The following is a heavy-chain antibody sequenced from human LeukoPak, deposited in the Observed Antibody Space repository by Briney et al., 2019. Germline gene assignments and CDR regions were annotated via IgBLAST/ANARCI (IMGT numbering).Heavy chain of an antibody. CDR2: ISYDGSNK. CDR3: VKDEGSI. Sequence: GGSLRLSCAASGFTFSSYAMHWVRQAPGKGLEWVAVISYDGSNKYYADSVKGRFTISRDNSKNTLYLQMNSLRPEDTALYYCVKDEGSIWGQGTLVTVSS. CDR1: GFTFSSYA. V-gene: IGHV3-30*04. D-gene: IGHD3-10*01. J-gene: IGHJ4*02.